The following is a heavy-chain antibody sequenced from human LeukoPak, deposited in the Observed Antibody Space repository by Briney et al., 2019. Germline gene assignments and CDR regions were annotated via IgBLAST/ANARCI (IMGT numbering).Heavy chain of an antibody. D-gene: IGHD2-15*01. CDR1: GFTFSNYS. J-gene: IGHJ4*02. CDR3: ARTRCSGGSCFGY. Sequence: GGSLRLSCAASGFTFSNYSMNWVRLAPGKGLEWVSSISSSSGSYIYYADSVKGRFTISRDNAKNSLYLQMNSLRAEDTAVYYCARTRCSGGSCFGYWGQGTLVTVSS. CDR2: ISSSSGSYI. V-gene: IGHV3-21*01.